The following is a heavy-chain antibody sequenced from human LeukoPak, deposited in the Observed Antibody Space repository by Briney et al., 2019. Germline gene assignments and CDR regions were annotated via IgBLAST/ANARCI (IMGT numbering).Heavy chain of an antibody. CDR3: ARDGQEAAALDY. CDR2: ISYDGSNK. D-gene: IGHD6-13*01. Sequence: PGGSLRLSCAASGFTFSSYAMHWVRQAPGKGLEWVAVISYDGSNKYYADSVKGRFTISRDNSKNTLYLQMNSLRAEDTAVYYCARDGQEAAALDYWGQGTLVTVSS. J-gene: IGHJ4*02. V-gene: IGHV3-30-3*01. CDR1: GFTFSSYA.